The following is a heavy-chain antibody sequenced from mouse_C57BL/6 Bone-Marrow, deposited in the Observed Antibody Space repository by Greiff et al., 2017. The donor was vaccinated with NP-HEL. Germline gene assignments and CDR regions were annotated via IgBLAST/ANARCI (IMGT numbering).Heavy chain of an antibody. CDR2: ISNGGGST. CDR1: GFTFSDYY. V-gene: IGHV5-12*01. CDR3: ASPHYYGSSSFAY. Sequence: VQLKESGGGLVQPGGSLKLSCAASGFTFSDYYMYWVRQTPEKRLEWVAYISNGGGSTYYPDTVKGRFTISRDNAKNTLYLQMSRLKSEDTAMYYCASPHYYGSSSFAYWGQGTLVTVSA. J-gene: IGHJ3*01. D-gene: IGHD1-1*01.